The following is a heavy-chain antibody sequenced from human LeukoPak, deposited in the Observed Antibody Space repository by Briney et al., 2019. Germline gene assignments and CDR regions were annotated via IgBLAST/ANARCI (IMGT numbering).Heavy chain of an antibody. J-gene: IGHJ6*03. CDR2: IYYSGST. CDR3: ASSLIYYYYMDV. Sequence: SETLSLTCTVSGGSISSSSYYWGWIRQPPGKGLEWIGSIYYSGSTYYNPSLKSRVTISVDTSKNQFSLKLSSVTAADTAVYYCASSLIYYYYMDVWGKGTTVTVSS. V-gene: IGHV4-39*01. CDR1: GGSISSSSYY. D-gene: IGHD2-21*01.